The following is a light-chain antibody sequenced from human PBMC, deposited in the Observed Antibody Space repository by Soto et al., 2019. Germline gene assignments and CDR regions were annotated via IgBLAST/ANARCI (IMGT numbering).Light chain of an antibody. CDR3: QKYNNWPSWT. CDR2: TAS. Sequence: EIVFKQSPATLSLSTGESATLSCRASQSVSSSLAWYQQKPGQAHRLLIYTASTRATGIPARFSGSGSGTEFTLTISRLQSEDLAVYYGQKYNNWPSWTVGQVRKGEIK. V-gene: IGKV3-15*01. J-gene: IGKJ1*01. CDR1: QSVSSS.